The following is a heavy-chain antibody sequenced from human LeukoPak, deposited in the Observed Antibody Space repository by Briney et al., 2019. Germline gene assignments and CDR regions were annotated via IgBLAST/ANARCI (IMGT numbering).Heavy chain of an antibody. CDR1: GFTFSSYA. CDR3: ARDPDYYDSSGYFDY. V-gene: IGHV3-30-3*01. CDR2: ISYDGSNK. D-gene: IGHD3-22*01. J-gene: IGHJ4*02. Sequence: GGSLRLSCAASGFTFSSYAMHWVRQAPGKGLEWVAVISYDGSNKYYADSVKGRFTISRDNSKNTLYLQMNSLRAKDTAVYYCARDPDYYDSSGYFDYWGQGTLVTVSS.